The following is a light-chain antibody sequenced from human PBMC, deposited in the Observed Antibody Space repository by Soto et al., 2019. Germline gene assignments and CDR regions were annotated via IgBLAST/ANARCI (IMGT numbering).Light chain of an antibody. CDR1: SSDVGGYAF. CDR2: EVF. Sequence: QSVLTQPASMSASPGQSITISCTGTSSDVGGYAFVSWYQQHPGEAPKLLIYEVFNRPSGVSNRFSGSKSGNSASLTISGLQIEDEADYYCTSFTSRGTWVFGGGTKLTVL. J-gene: IGLJ3*02. V-gene: IGLV2-14*03. CDR3: TSFTSRGTWV.